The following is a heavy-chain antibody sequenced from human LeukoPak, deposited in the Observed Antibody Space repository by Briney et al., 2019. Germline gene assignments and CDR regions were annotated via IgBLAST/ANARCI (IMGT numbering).Heavy chain of an antibody. D-gene: IGHD4-17*01. CDR1: GGTFSSYA. V-gene: IGHV1-69*13. CDR3: ARDIGGYGDSPFQH. J-gene: IGHJ1*01. CDR2: IIPIFGTA. Sequence: ASVKVSCKASGGTFSSYAISWVRQAPGQGLEWMGGIIPIFGTANYAQKFQGRVTITADESTSTAYMELSSLRSEDTAVYYCARDIGGYGDSPFQHWGQGTLVTVSS.